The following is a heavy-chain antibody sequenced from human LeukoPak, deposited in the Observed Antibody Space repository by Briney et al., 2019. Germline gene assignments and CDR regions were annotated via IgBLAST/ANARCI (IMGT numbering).Heavy chain of an antibody. J-gene: IGHJ4*02. Sequence: GGSLRLSCAASGFTLSGHWMHWVRQAPGKGLVWVSSISSSSSYIYYADSVKGRFTISRDNAKNSLYLQMNSLRAEDTAVYYCASSPTVTDYWGQGTLVTVSS. CDR3: ASSPTVTDY. V-gene: IGHV3-21*01. D-gene: IGHD4-17*01. CDR1: GFTLSGHW. CDR2: ISSSSSYI.